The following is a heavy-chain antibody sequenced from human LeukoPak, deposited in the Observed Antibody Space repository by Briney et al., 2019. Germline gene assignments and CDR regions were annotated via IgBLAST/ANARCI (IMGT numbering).Heavy chain of an antibody. V-gene: IGHV4-59*08. CDR2: IYYSGST. Sequence: PSETLSLTCTVSGGSISSYYWSWIRQPPGKGLEWIGYIYYSGSTYYNPSLKSRVTISVDTSKNQFSLKLSSVTAADTAVYYCATDKVPAAPSGDYGMDVWGQGTTVTVSS. J-gene: IGHJ6*02. CDR3: ATDKVPAAPSGDYGMDV. D-gene: IGHD2-2*01. CDR1: GGSISSYY.